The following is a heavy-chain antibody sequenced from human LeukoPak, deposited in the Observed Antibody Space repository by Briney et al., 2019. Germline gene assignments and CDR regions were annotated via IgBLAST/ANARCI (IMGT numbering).Heavy chain of an antibody. CDR2: IYHSGST. V-gene: IGHV4-38-2*01. CDR3: ARGQWLVRVYFDY. Sequence: SETLSLTCAVSGYSISSGYYWGWIRQPPGKGLEWIGSIYHSGSTYYNPSLKSRVTISVDPSKNQFSLKLSSVTAADTAVYYCARGQWLVRVYFDYWGQGTLVTVSS. CDR1: GYSISSGYY. D-gene: IGHD6-19*01. J-gene: IGHJ4*02.